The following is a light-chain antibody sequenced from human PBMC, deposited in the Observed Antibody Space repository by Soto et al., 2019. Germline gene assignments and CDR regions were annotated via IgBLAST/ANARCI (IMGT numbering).Light chain of an antibody. V-gene: IGKV1-39*01. CDR2: AAS. CDR3: QQSYSTLWT. J-gene: IGKJ1*01. CDR1: QSISSY. Sequence: DIQMTQSPSSLSASVGDRVTIICRASQSISSYLNWYQQKPGKAPKLLIYAASSLQSGVPSRFSGSGSGTDFTLTISSLQPEDFATYYWQQSYSTLWTFGQGTKVEIK.